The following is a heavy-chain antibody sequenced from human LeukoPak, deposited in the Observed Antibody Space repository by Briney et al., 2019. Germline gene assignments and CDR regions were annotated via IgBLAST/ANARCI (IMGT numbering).Heavy chain of an antibody. V-gene: IGHV3-11*01. D-gene: IGHD3-10*01. Sequence: PGGSLRLSCAASGFTFSDYYISWIRQAPGKGLEWLSYISTSSSTIYYADSVKGRFTISRGNAKNSLYLQMNSLRAEDTAVYYCARDSRGAFDIWGQGTMVTVSS. CDR1: GFTFSDYY. J-gene: IGHJ3*02. CDR3: ARDSRGAFDI. CDR2: ISTSSSTI.